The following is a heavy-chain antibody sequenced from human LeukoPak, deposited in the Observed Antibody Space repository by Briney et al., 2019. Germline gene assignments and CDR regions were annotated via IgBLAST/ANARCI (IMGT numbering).Heavy chain of an antibody. V-gene: IGHV1-46*01. CDR1: GYTFTSNY. CDR2: INPNGGST. Sequence: ASGKLSCKSSGYTFTSNYMHWVRQAPGQGLEWMGIINPNGGSTSFAQKFQVRVTMTRDTSTSTVYMELSSLRSEDTAVYYCARADPTRYFDLWGRGTLVTVSS. CDR3: ARADPTRYFDL. J-gene: IGHJ2*01.